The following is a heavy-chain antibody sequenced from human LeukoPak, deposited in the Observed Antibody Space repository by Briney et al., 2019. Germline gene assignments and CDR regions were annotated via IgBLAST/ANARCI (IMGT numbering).Heavy chain of an antibody. J-gene: IGHJ4*02. CDR3: ARGRYSGTTYYFDY. Sequence: GGSLRLSCAASGFTFSTSWMSWVRQGPGKGLEWVANIKKDGSETYYVDSVKGRFTISRDNAKNSLYLQMNSLRAGDTAMYYCARGRYSGTTYYFDYWGQGTLVTVSS. CDR1: GFTFSTSW. V-gene: IGHV3-7*03. D-gene: IGHD5-12*01. CDR2: IKKDGSET.